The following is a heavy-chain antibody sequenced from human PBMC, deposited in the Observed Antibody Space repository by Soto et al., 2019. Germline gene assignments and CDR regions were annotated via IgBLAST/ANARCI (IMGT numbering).Heavy chain of an antibody. J-gene: IGHJ4*01. D-gene: IGHD6-19*01. V-gene: IGHV3-23*01. CDR3: AKCSPRYSSGLKAYYFDH. CDR2: ISGSGSSS. Sequence: GGSLRVSCAASEFTFSSYAMSWVRQAPGKGLEWVSAISGSGSSSYYADSVKGRFTISRDNSKNTLYLQMNSLRAEDTAVYYCAKCSPRYSSGLKAYYFDHWGQGTLVTVSS. CDR1: EFTFSSYA.